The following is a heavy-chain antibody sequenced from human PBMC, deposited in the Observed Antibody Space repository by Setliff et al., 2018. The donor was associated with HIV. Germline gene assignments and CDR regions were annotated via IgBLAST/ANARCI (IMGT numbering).Heavy chain of an antibody. J-gene: IGHJ5*02. V-gene: IGHV1-58*01. CDR2: IVVGSGNT. CDR1: GGTFTTST. D-gene: IGHD2-15*01. CDR3: AADRSWEEGCIGDNCYRGYTWFDP. Sequence: SVKVSCKASGGTFTTSTVQWVRQARGQRLEWIGWIVVGSGNTNYAQKFQERVTITRDMSTSTAYMELSSLRSEDTAVYYCAADRSWEEGCIGDNCYRGYTWFDPWGQGTMVTVSS.